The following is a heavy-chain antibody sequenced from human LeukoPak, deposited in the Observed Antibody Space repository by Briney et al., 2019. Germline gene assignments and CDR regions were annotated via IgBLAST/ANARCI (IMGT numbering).Heavy chain of an antibody. V-gene: IGHV4-59*12. CDR2: IYYSGST. CDR1: GGSISSYY. Sequence: PSETLSLTCTVSGGSISSYYWSWIRQPPGKGLEWIGYIYYSGSTNYNPSLKSRVTTSVDTSKNQFSLKLSSVTAADTAVYYCARESVYSSSRFFDYWGQGTLVTVSS. J-gene: IGHJ4*02. CDR3: ARESVYSSSRFFDY. D-gene: IGHD6-13*01.